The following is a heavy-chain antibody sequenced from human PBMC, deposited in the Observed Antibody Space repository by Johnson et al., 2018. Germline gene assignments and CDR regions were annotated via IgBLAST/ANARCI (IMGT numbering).Heavy chain of an antibody. CDR3: AKESGGGRDAFDI. Sequence: QVQLVQSGAEVKKPGSSVKVSCKASGGTFSSYTISWVRQAPGQGLEWMGRIIPILGIANYAQKFQGRVTITADKSTSTAYMELSSLRSEDTAVYYCAKESGGGRDAFDIWGQGTMVTVSS. CDR1: GGTFSSYT. D-gene: IGHD1-26*01. J-gene: IGHJ3*02. V-gene: IGHV1-69*04. CDR2: IIPILGIA.